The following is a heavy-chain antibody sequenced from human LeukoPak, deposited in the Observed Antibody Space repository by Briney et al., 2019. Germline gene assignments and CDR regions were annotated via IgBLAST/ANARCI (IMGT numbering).Heavy chain of an antibody. J-gene: IGHJ5*02. CDR2: IYYSGST. CDR3: ARDKGGRPDP. D-gene: IGHD2-15*01. CDR1: GGSISSYY. V-gene: IGHV4-59*01. Sequence: SETLSLTCTVSGGSISSYYWSWIRQPPGKGLEWIGYIYYSGSTNCNPSLKSRVTISVDTSKNQFSLKLSSVTAADTAVYYCARDKGGRPDPWGQGTLVTVSS.